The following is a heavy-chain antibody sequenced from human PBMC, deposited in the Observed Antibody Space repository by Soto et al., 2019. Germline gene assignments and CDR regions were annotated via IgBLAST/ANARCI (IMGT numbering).Heavy chain of an antibody. CDR3: ATDEYFGSEIDFYYYAMDV. CDR2: IYYNGST. J-gene: IGHJ6*02. V-gene: IGHV4-31*03. D-gene: IGHD3-10*01. CDR1: GASISIGGYS. Sequence: TLSLTCTVSGASISIGGYSWSWIWQHPGKGLEWIGHIYYNGSTYYNPSLKSRLTISVDTSKNEFSLRLTSVTAADTAVYFCATDEYFGSEIDFYYYAMDVWGQGTTVT.